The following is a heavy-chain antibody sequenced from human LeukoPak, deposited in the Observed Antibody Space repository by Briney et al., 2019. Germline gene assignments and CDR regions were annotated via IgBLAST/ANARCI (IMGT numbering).Heavy chain of an antibody. Sequence: GGSLRLSCAASGFTFSTYWMHWVRQAPGKGLVWVSGMNSDGSGTTYADSVKGRFTISRDNAKNTLSLQVNSLRAEDTAVYFCARGWYYGMDVWGQGTTVTVSS. CDR3: ARGWYYGMDV. J-gene: IGHJ6*02. CDR2: MNSDGSGT. CDR1: GFTFSTYW. D-gene: IGHD6-13*01. V-gene: IGHV3-74*03.